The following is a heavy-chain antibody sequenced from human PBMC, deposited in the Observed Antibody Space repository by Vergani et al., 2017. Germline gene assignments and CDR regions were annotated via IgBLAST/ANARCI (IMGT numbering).Heavy chain of an antibody. V-gene: IGHV4-39*01. Sequence: QLQLQESGPGLVKPSETLSLTCTVSGGSISSSSYYWGWIRQPPGKGLEWIGSIYYSGSTYYNPSLKSRVTISVDTSKNQYSLKLSSVTAADTAVYYCAGGSYDSSCYFDFWGQGTLVTVSS. CDR3: AGGSYDSSCYFDF. D-gene: IGHD3-22*01. J-gene: IGHJ4*02. CDR1: GGSISSSSYY. CDR2: IYYSGST.